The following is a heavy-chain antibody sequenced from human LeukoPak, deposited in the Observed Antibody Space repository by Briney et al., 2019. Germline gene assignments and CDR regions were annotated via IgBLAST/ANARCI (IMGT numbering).Heavy chain of an antibody. J-gene: IGHJ4*02. D-gene: IGHD4-23*01. Sequence: ASVKVSCKASGYTFTSYGISWVRQAPGQGLEWMGWISAYNGNTNYAQKLQGRVTMTTDTSTSTAYMELRSLRSDDTAVYYCARESRDRTTVVTPGLDYWGQGTLVTVSS. CDR2: ISAYNGNT. V-gene: IGHV1-18*01. CDR3: ARESRDRTTVVTPGLDY. CDR1: GYTFTSYG.